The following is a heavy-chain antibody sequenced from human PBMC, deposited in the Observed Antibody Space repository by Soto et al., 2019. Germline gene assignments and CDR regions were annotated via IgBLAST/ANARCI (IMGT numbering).Heavy chain of an antibody. V-gene: IGHV4-4*07. Sequence: SETLSLTCTVSVDSITTYYWSWIRQPAGKGLEWIGRIDTSGNTNYNPSLKSRVTMSVDTSKKQFSLKLTSVTAADTAVYCCAREFSNSPEAFDSWGQGSLVT. D-gene: IGHD6-6*01. J-gene: IGHJ4*02. CDR1: VDSITTYY. CDR3: AREFSNSPEAFDS. CDR2: IDTSGNT.